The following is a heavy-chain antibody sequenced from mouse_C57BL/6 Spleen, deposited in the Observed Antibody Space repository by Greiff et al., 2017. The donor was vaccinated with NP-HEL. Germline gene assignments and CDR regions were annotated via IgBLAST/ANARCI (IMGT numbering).Heavy chain of an antibody. CDR1: RFSLTSYG. V-gene: IGHV2-6*01. D-gene: IGHD2-2*01. Sequence: QVQLKESGPGLVAPSQSLSITCTVSRFSLTSYGVDWVRQSPGKGLEWLGVIWGVGSTNYNSALKSRLSISKDNSKSQVFLKMNSLQTDDTAMYYCASTGGYAWFAYWGQGTLVTVSA. J-gene: IGHJ3*01. CDR3: ASTGGYAWFAY. CDR2: IWGVGST.